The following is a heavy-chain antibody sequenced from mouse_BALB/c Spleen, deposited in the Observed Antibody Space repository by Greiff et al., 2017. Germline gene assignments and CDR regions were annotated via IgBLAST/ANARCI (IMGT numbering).Heavy chain of an antibody. CDR1: GFDFSRYW. Sequence: EVKLQESGGGLVQPGGSLNLSCAASGFDFSRYWMSWARQAPGKGQEWIGEINPGSSTINYTPSLKDKFIISRDNAKNTLYLQMSKVRSEDTALYYCARLNDYGRGAMDYWGQGTSVTVSS. J-gene: IGHJ4*01. D-gene: IGHD2-4*01. V-gene: IGHV4-2*02. CDR3: ARLNDYGRGAMDY. CDR2: INPGSSTI.